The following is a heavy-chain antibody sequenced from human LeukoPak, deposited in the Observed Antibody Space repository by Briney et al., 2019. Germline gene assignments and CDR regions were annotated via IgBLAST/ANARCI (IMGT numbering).Heavy chain of an antibody. V-gene: IGHV3-48*03. Sequence: PGGSLRLSCAASGFTFSSYEMNWVRQAPGKGLEWVSYISSSGSTIYYADSVKGRFTISRDNAKNSLYLQMNSLRAEDTAVYHCARERGNSYGYDYWGQGTLVTVSS. D-gene: IGHD5-18*01. CDR2: ISSSGSTI. J-gene: IGHJ4*02. CDR1: GFTFSSYE. CDR3: ARERGNSYGYDY.